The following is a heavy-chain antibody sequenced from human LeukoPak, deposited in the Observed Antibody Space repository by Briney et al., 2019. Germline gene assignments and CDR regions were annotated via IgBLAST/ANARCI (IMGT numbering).Heavy chain of an antibody. J-gene: IGHJ4*02. CDR3: ARDRVTMVRGVTQSLFDY. CDR1: GGSISSYY. Sequence: TLSLTCTVSGGSISSYYWSWIRQPAGKGLEWIGRIYTSGSTNYNPSLKSRVTISVDTSKNQFSLKLSSVTAADTAVYYCARDRVTMVRGVTQSLFDYWGQGTLVTVSS. CDR2: IYTSGST. V-gene: IGHV4-4*07. D-gene: IGHD3-10*01.